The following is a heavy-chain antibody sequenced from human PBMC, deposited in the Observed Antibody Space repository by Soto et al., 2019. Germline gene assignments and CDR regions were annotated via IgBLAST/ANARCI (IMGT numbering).Heavy chain of an antibody. D-gene: IGHD1-26*01. J-gene: IGHJ4*02. V-gene: IGHV4-4*02. CDR3: AKMVGATLVDY. CDR2: IHHSGNT. CDR1: GASISSTSSGDW. Sequence: QVQLQESGPGLVKPSGTLSLTCTVSGASISSTSSGDWWSWVRQPPGKGLEWIGKIHHSGNTNYNPSLKSRVTMSVDKSKNQFSLRLSSVTAADTAVYYCAKMVGATLVDYWGQGTLVTVSS.